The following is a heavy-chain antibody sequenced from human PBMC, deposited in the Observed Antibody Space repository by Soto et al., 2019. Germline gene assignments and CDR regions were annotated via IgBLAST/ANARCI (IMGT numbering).Heavy chain of an antibody. CDR2: ISYDGSNK. CDR3: AKARGFGDTRDYYYGMDV. CDR1: GFTFSSYG. Sequence: QVQLVESGGGVVQPGRSLRLSCAASGFTFSSYGMHWVRQAPGKGLEWVAVISYDGSNKYYADSVKGRFTISRDNSKNTLYLQMNSLRAEDTAVYYCAKARGFGDTRDYYYGMDVW. J-gene: IGHJ6*01. D-gene: IGHD3-10*01. V-gene: IGHV3-30*18.